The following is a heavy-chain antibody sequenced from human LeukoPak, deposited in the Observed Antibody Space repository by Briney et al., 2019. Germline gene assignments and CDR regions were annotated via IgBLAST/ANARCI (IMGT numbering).Heavy chain of an antibody. CDR3: ARDGPWIQLWLPSRGYLDY. Sequence: GGSLRLSCAASGFTFSSYAMHWVRQAPGKGLEWVAVISYDGSNKYYADSVKGRFTISRDNSKNTLYLQMNSLRAEDTAVYYCARDGPWIQLWLPSRGYLDYWGQGTLVTVSS. D-gene: IGHD5-18*01. CDR1: GFTFSSYA. J-gene: IGHJ4*02. CDR2: ISYDGSNK. V-gene: IGHV3-30-3*01.